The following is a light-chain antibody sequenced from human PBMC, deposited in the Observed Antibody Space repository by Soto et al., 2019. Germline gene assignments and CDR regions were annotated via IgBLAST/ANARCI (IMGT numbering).Light chain of an antibody. Sequence: DIQMTQSPSTLSASVGDRVTITCRASQSISSWLAWYQQKPGKAPKLLIYDASSLESGVPSRFSGSGSGTEFTLTISSLQSDDFSTYYCQQYKSYSWTFGQGTKVEI. CDR3: QQYKSYSWT. CDR1: QSISSW. CDR2: DAS. J-gene: IGKJ1*01. V-gene: IGKV1-5*01.